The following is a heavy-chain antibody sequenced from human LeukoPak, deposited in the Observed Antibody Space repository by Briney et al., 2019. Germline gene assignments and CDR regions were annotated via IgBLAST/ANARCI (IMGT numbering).Heavy chain of an antibody. CDR3: ARVQYDFWSGYYRPQGQFWFDP. Sequence: ASVKVSCKASGGTFSSYAISWVRQAPGQGLEWMGGIIPIFGTANYAQKFQGRVTITADESTSTAYMELSSLRSEDTAVYYCARVQYDFWSGYYRPQGQFWFDPWGQGTLVTVSS. J-gene: IGHJ5*02. D-gene: IGHD3-3*01. V-gene: IGHV1-69*13. CDR2: IIPIFGTA. CDR1: GGTFSSYA.